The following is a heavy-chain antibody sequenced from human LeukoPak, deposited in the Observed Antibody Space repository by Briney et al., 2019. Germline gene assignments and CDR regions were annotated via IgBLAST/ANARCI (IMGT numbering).Heavy chain of an antibody. Sequence: GGSLRLSCAASGFSVSSNYMTCVRQAPGKGLEWFSVIHSGGSTYYADSVKGRFTISRDNSKNTLYLQMNSLRAADTAVYYCGVVPGSGHWGQGTLVTVSS. CDR2: IHSGGST. D-gene: IGHD2-21*01. CDR3: GVVPGSGH. V-gene: IGHV3-53*01. CDR1: GFSVSSNY. J-gene: IGHJ1*01.